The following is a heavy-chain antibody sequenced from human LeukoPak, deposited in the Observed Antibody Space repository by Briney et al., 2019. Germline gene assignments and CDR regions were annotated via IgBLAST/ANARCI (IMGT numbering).Heavy chain of an antibody. CDR1: GFTFSSYA. J-gene: IGHJ4*02. D-gene: IGHD2-15*01. V-gene: IGHV3-23*01. CDR3: AKMCSGGSCYYFDY. CDR2: ISGSGGST. Sequence: GGSLRLSCAASGFTFSSYAMSWVRQAPGRGLEWVSAISGSGGSTYYADSVKGRFTISRDNSKNTLYLQMNSLRAEDTAVYYCAKMCSGGSCYYFDYWGQGTLVTVSS.